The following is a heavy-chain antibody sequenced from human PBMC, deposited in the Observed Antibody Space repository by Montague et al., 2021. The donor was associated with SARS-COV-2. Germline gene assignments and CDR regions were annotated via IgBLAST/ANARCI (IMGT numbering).Heavy chain of an antibody. D-gene: IGHD1-26*01. CDR1: GFTFSSYS. J-gene: IGHJ4*02. CDR2: ISSSSSYV. CDR3: ARDRGGSYPLDY. Sequence: SPRRSCAASGFTFSSYSMNWVRQAPGKGLEWVSSISSSSSYVYYADSVKGRFTIPRDNAKNSLYLQMNSLRAEDTAVYYCARDRGGSYPLDYWGQGTLVTVSS. V-gene: IGHV3-21*01.